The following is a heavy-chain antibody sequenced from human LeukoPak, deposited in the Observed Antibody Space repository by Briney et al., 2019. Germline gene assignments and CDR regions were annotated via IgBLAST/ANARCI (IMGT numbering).Heavy chain of an antibody. J-gene: IGHJ4*02. Sequence: PGGSLRLSCAASGFTFSSYAMSWVRQAPGKGLEWASAISGSGGSTYYADSVKGRFTISRDNSKNTLYLQMNSLRAEDTAVYYCAKGEKITIFGVVEDYWGQGTLVTVSS. CDR2: ISGSGGST. CDR1: GFTFSSYA. CDR3: AKGEKITIFGVVEDY. V-gene: IGHV3-23*01. D-gene: IGHD3-3*01.